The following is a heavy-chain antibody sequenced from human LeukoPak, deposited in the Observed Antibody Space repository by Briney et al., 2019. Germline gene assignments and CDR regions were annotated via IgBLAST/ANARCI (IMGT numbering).Heavy chain of an antibody. CDR2: ISSSGSTI. Sequence: PGGSLRLSCAASGFTFSSYEMNWVRQAPGKGLEWVSYISSSGSTIYYADSVKGRFTISRDNAKNSLYLQMNSLRAEDTAVYYCARDWMLGATFEIQGPVDYWGQGTLVTVSS. CDR1: GFTFSSYE. V-gene: IGHV3-48*03. D-gene: IGHD1-26*01. J-gene: IGHJ4*02. CDR3: ARDWMLGATFEIQGPVDY.